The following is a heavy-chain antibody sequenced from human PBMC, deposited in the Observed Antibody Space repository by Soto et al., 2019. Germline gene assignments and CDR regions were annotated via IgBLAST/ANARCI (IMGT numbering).Heavy chain of an antibody. V-gene: IGHV3-30*02. Sequence: QVQLVESGGGVVQPGGSRRLSCEASRFSFSDCGMHWVRQAPGKGLEWVALIRDDGSATYYSDSVKGRFAISRDNSKNTLYLQMNRLRAEDTAVYYCATSTLTDVFDIWGQGTMVSISS. CDR3: ATSTLTDVFDI. CDR1: RFSFSDCG. J-gene: IGHJ3*02. CDR2: IRDDGSAT. D-gene: IGHD2-15*01.